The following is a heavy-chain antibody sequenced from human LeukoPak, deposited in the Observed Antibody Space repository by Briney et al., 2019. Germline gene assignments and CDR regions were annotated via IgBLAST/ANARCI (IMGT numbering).Heavy chain of an antibody. CDR1: GGSISSYY. Sequence: SETLSLTCTVSGGSISSYYWSWIRQPPGKGLEWIGYIYYSGSTNYNPSLKSRVTISVDTSKNQFSLKLNSVTAADTAVFYCARCTSTSCYNFDYWGQGTLVTVSS. V-gene: IGHV4-59*08. CDR3: ARCTSTSCYNFDY. CDR2: IYYSGST. J-gene: IGHJ4*02. D-gene: IGHD2-2*02.